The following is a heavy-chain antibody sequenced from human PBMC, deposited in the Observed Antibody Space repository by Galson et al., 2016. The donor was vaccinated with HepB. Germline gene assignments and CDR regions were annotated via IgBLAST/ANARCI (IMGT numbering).Heavy chain of an antibody. CDR1: GGSIRSGDYY. D-gene: IGHD1-1*01. V-gene: IGHV4-30-4*01. Sequence: TLSLTCTVSGGSIRSGDYYWSWIRQPPGEGLEWIGHIYYSGSPYNNPSLKSRLTISVDTSKNPFSLKLTSVTATDTAVYYCARVRGFMYDLYGLDVWGQGTTVTVS. CDR3: ARVRGFMYDLYGLDV. J-gene: IGHJ6*02. CDR2: IYYSGSP.